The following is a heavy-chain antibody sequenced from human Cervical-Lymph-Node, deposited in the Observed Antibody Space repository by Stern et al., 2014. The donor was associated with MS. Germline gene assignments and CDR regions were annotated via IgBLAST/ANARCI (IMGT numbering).Heavy chain of an antibody. Sequence: VQLVESGGGVVQPGRSLRLSCAATGFNFSSYAMQWVRQAPGKGLEWVAVISYDGSKAYYADTVKGRFNISRAKRKKRLFLQMNSLRLEDTADYYCARDLLWFGEFDWGAMDVWVHGTTFTVSS. CDR2: ISYDGSKA. V-gene: IGHV3-30-3*01. J-gene: IGHJ6*02. CDR3: ARDLLWFGEFDWGAMDV. CDR1: GFNFSSYA. D-gene: IGHD3-10*01.